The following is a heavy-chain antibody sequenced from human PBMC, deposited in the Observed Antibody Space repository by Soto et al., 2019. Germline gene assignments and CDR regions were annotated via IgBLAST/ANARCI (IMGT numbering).Heavy chain of an antibody. CDR1: GFTVSANY. J-gene: IGHJ4*02. D-gene: IGHD3-10*01. V-gene: IGHV3-66*01. CDR2: IQSGGGT. CDR3: ARDRGGLWFGERGFDY. Sequence: GGSLRLSCAASGFTVSANYMSWVRQTLGKGLEWVSVIQSGGGTDYADSVKGRFTISRDNSKNTLYLQMNSLRAEDTAVYYCARDRGGLWFGERGFDYWGQGTLVTVSS.